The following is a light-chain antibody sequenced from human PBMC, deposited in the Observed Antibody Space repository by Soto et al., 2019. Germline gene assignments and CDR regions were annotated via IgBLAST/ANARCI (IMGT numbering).Light chain of an antibody. Sequence: DIQMTQSPSTLSGSVGDRVTITCRASQTISSWLAWYQQKPGKAPKVLIFDASSLETGVPSRFSGSGSGTESTLTISSLQPDDFATYYCQQYNSYSYTFGQGTRLEIK. CDR2: DAS. J-gene: IGKJ5*01. V-gene: IGKV1-5*01. CDR1: QTISSW. CDR3: QQYNSYSYT.